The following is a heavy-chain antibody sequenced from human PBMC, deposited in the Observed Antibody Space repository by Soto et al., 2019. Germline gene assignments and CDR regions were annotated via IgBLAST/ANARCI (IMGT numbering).Heavy chain of an antibody. V-gene: IGHV2-5*02. CDR2: IYWDDDK. Sequence: QITLKESGPTLVKPTQTLTLTCTFSGFSLSTTRVGVGWIRQPPGKALEWLALIYWDDDKRYSPFLKSRLTIANYTXXNQVVLTMTNMDPMDTATYFCAHTLVAGLGYYFDYWGQGTLVTVSS. CDR3: AHTLVAGLGYYFDY. D-gene: IGHD6-19*01. CDR1: GFSLSTTRVG. J-gene: IGHJ4*02.